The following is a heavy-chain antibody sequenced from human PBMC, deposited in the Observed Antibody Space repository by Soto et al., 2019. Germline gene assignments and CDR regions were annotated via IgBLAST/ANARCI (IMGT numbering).Heavy chain of an antibody. CDR2: IRSKAYGGTT. V-gene: IGHV3-49*03. CDR1: GFTFGDYA. Sequence: GGSLRLSCTASGFTFGDYAMSWFRQAPGKGLEWVGFIRSKAYGGTTEYAASVKGRFTISRDDSKSIAYLQMNSLKTEDTAVYYCTREDYDILTGYSCSGYWGQGTLVTVSS. D-gene: IGHD3-9*01. J-gene: IGHJ4*02. CDR3: TREDYDILTGYSCSGY.